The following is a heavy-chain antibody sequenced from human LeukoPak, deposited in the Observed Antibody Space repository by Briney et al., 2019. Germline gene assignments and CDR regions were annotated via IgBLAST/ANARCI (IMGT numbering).Heavy chain of an antibody. CDR3: ARDYTSSSGRAFDA. V-gene: IGHV3-48*04. CDR2: IGSGSRTI. CDR1: GFKFGSYS. Sequence: GGSLRLSCAASGFKFGSYSMNWVRQPPGKGLEWVAYIGSGSRTIYYADSVKGRFTMSRDNAKNSSYLQMNGLRADDTAMYYCARDYTSSSGRAFDAWGQGTMVTVSS. J-gene: IGHJ3*01. D-gene: IGHD6-6*01.